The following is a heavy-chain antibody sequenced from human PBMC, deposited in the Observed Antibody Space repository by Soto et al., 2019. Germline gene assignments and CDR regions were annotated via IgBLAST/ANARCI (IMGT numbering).Heavy chain of an antibody. Sequence: GGSLRLSCAASGFTFSSYAMSWVRQAPGKGLEWVSAISGSGGSTYYADSVKGRFTISRDNSKNTLYLQMNSLRAEDTAVYYCAKVGDFSIGPGHFDYWGQGTLVTVSS. CDR3: AKVGDFSIGPGHFDY. V-gene: IGHV3-23*01. D-gene: IGHD3-3*01. CDR2: ISGSGGST. CDR1: GFTFSSYA. J-gene: IGHJ4*02.